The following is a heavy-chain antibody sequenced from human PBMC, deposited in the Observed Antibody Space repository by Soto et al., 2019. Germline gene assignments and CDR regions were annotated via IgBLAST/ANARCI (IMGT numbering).Heavy chain of an antibody. Sequence: ASVKVSCKASGYTFTGYYMHWVRQAPGQGLEWMGWINPNSGGTNYAQKFQGRVTMTRDTSISTAYMELSRLRSDDTAVYYCARDTNRIAAAVHYWGQRTLVTVCS. J-gene: IGHJ4*02. V-gene: IGHV1-2*02. CDR2: INPNSGGT. CDR3: ARDTNRIAAAVHY. D-gene: IGHD6-13*01. CDR1: GYTFTGYY.